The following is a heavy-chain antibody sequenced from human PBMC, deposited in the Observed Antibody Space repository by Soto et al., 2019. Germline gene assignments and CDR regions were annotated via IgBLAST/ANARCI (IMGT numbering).Heavy chain of an antibody. V-gene: IGHV3-23*01. CDR2: IRASGGSI. CDR3: AKKAGSTWTFDY. D-gene: IGHD6-13*01. CDR1: GFTFSNYA. J-gene: IGHJ4*02. Sequence: EVQLLESGGGLVQPGGSLRLSCAASGFTFSNYAMSWVRQAPGKGLEWVSAIRASGGSIYYADSVKGRFTSSRDNSENTLYLQMNSLRAEATAIYYCAKKAGSTWTFDYWGQGTLVTVSS.